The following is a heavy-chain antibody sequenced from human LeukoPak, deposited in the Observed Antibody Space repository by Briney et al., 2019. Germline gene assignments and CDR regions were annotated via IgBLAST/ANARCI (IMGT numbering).Heavy chain of an antibody. D-gene: IGHD1-14*01. CDR2: ISGSGGST. J-gene: IGHJ3*02. CDR3: AKGIRATPLNRNAFDI. V-gene: IGHV3-23*01. Sequence: GGSLRLSCAASGFTFSSYAMSWVRQAPGKGLEWVSAISGSGGSTYYADSVKGRFTISRDNSKNTLYLQMNSLRAEDTAVYYCAKGIRATPLNRNAFDIWGQGTMVTVSS. CDR1: GFTFSSYA.